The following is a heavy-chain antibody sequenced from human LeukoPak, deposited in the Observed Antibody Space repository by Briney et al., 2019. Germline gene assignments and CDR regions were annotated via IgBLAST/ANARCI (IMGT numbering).Heavy chain of an antibody. CDR3: ARDRYGDYAFDI. D-gene: IGHD4-17*01. J-gene: IGHJ3*02. V-gene: IGHV3-21*01. CDR2: ISSSSSYI. Sequence: PGGFLRLSCAASGFTFTIYSMNWVRQAPGKGLEWVSSISSSSSYIYYADSVKGRFTISRDNAKNSLYLQMNSLRAEDTAVYYCARDRYGDYAFDIWGQGTMVTVSS. CDR1: GFTFTIYS.